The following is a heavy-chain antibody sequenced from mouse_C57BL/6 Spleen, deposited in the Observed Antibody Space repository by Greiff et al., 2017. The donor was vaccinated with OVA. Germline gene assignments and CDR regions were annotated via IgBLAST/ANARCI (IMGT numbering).Heavy chain of an antibody. CDR2: IDPEDGDT. J-gene: IGHJ1*03. Sequence: EVQLQQSGAELVRPGASVKLSCTASGFNIKDYYMHWVKQRPEQGLEWIGRIDPEDGDTEYAPKFQGKATMTADTSSNTAYLQLSSLTSEDTAVYYCTKTAQATGYWYFDVWGTGTTVTVSS. CDR3: TKTAQATGYWYFDV. CDR1: GFNIKDYY. V-gene: IGHV14-1*01. D-gene: IGHD3-2*02.